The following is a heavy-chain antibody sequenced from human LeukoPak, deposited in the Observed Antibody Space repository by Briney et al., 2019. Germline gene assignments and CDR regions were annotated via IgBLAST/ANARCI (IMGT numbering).Heavy chain of an antibody. CDR3: AKARGVWFQGAFDI. CDR1: GFTFDDYA. J-gene: IGHJ3*02. CDR2: ISWNSDSI. V-gene: IGHV3-9*01. D-gene: IGHD2-8*01. Sequence: SGGSLRLSCAASGFTFDDYAMHWVRQPPGKGLEWVSGISWNSDSIGYADSVKGRFTISRDNAENSLYLQMNSLRAEDTALHYCAKARGVWFQGAFDIWGQGTMVTVSS.